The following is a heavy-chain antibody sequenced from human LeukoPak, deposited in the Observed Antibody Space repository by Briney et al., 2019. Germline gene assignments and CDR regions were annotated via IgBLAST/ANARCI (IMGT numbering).Heavy chain of an antibody. Sequence: ASVKVSCKASGYSFTSYDISWVRQAPGQGLEWMGWISAYNGNTNYAQKLQGRVTMTTDPSTNTAYMELRSLRSDDTAFYYCARENSDSRGYYNYWGQGTLVTVSS. D-gene: IGHD3-22*01. V-gene: IGHV1-18*01. CDR3: ARENSDSRGYYNY. CDR1: GYSFTSYD. J-gene: IGHJ4*02. CDR2: ISAYNGNT.